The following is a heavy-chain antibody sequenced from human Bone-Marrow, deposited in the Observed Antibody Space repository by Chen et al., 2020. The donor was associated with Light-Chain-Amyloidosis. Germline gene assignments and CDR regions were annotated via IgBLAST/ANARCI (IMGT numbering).Heavy chain of an antibody. Sequence: QVQLQQWGAGLLQPSETLSLTCAVYGGSFSGYYWSWIRQPPGKGLEWIGEINHSGSTNYNPSLKSRVTISVDTSKNQFSLKLSSVTAADTAVYYCARGRIIRIVGATYFDYWGQGTLVTVSS. V-gene: IGHV4-34*01. CDR3: ARGRIIRIVGATYFDY. J-gene: IGHJ4*02. CDR2: INHSGST. D-gene: IGHD1-26*01. CDR1: GGSFSGYY.